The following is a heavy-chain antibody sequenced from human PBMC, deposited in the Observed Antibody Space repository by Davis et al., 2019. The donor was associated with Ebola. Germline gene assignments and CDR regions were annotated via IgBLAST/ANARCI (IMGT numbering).Heavy chain of an antibody. CDR3: ARHPLPVAFDI. J-gene: IGHJ3*02. CDR1: GGSISSSSYY. V-gene: IGHV4-39*01. Sequence: MPSETLSLTCTVSGGSISSSSYYWGWIRQPPGKGLEWIGSIYYSGSTYYNPSLKSRVTISVDTSKNQFSLKLSSVTAADTAVYYCARHPLPVAFDIWGQGTMVTVSS. CDR2: IYYSGST.